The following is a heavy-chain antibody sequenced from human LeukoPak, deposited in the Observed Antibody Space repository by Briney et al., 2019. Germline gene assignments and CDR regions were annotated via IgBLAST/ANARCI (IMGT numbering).Heavy chain of an antibody. CDR1: GFTFSAYD. CDR3: ARRAGAYSHPYDY. CDR2: ILYDETTK. J-gene: IGHJ4*02. V-gene: IGHV3-30*03. D-gene: IGHD4/OR15-4a*01. Sequence: GGSLRLSCAASGFTFSAYDMHWVRQAPGKGLEWVAVILYDETTKYYADSVKGRFTISRDNSKNTLFLQMNSLRAEDTAVYYCARRAGAYSHPYDYWGQGTLVTVSS.